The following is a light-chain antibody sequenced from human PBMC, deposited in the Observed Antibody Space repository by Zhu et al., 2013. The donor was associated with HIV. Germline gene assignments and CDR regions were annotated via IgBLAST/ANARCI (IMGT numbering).Light chain of an antibody. V-gene: IGKV3-15*01. CDR2: GAS. Sequence: EIVMTQSPATLSVSPGERATLSCRASQSVSSNLAWYQHKPGQAPRLLIYGASSRAPDIPARFSGSGSGADFTLTISSLEPEDFGVYYCQLYGQSPIYTFGQGTKLEL. CDR3: QLYGQSPIYT. J-gene: IGKJ2*01. CDR1: QSVSSN.